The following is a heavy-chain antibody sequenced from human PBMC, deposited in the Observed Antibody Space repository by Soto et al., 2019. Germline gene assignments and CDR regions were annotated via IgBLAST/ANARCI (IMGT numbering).Heavy chain of an antibody. CDR1: GYTFSTYG. D-gene: IGHD6-25*01. V-gene: IGHV1-18*01. CDR3: ARDWKGAAGFDP. J-gene: IGHJ5*02. Sequence: QVQLVQSGAEVKKPGASVKVSCKASGYTFSTYGFSWVRQAPGQGLEWMGWIGADNGDTNYAQNFQGRVTMTTDTSTTTSYMELRSLTSADTAVYFCARDWKGAAGFDPWGQGTLVTVSS. CDR2: IGADNGDT.